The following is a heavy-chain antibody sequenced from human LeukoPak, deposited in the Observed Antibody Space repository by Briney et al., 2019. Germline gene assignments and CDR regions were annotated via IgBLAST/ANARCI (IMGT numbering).Heavy chain of an antibody. CDR3: ARDGRVTGDYYGMDV. CDR2: IIPIFGIA. Sequence: ASVKVSCKASGGTFSSYAISRVRQAPGQGLEWMGRIIPIFGIANYAQKFQGRVTITADKSTSTAYMELSSLRSEDTAVYYCARDGRVTGDYYGMDVWGQGTTVTVSS. J-gene: IGHJ6*02. D-gene: IGHD4-23*01. CDR1: GGTFSSYA. V-gene: IGHV1-69*04.